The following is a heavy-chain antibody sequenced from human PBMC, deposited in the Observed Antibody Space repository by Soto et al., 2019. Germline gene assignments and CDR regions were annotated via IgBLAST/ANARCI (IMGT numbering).Heavy chain of an antibody. Sequence: TXETLSLTCTVSGCSMSSSSYYWGWIRQPPGKGLEWIGSIYYSGSTYYDPSLKSRVTISVDTSKNQFSLKLSSVTAADTAVYYCARNPSSGYYSGDYWGQGNLVTVSS. J-gene: IGHJ4*02. CDR3: ARNPSSGYYSGDY. D-gene: IGHD3-22*01. CDR1: GCSMSSSSYY. CDR2: IYYSGST. V-gene: IGHV4-39*01.